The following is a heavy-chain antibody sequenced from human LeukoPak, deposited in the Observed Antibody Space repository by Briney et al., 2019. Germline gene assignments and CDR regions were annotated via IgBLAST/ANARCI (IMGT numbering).Heavy chain of an antibody. D-gene: IGHD6-13*01. J-gene: IGHJ6*03. CDR3: ARGSSSWYPGFVYYYMDV. CDR1: GGSFSGYY. CDR2: INHSGST. Sequence: SETLSLTCAVHGGSFSGYYWSWIRQPPGKGLEWIGEINHSGSTNYNPSLKSRVTISVDTSKNQFSLKLSSVTAADTAVYYCARGSSSWYPGFVYYYMDVWGKGTTVTVSS. V-gene: IGHV4-34*01.